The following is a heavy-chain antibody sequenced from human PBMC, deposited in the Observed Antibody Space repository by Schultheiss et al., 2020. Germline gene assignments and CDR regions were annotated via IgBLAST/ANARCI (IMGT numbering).Heavy chain of an antibody. D-gene: IGHD6-19*01. J-gene: IGHJ5*02. CDR2: INPSGGST. V-gene: IGHV1-46*01. CDR1: GYTFTSYY. Sequence: ASVKVSCKASGYTFTSYYMHWVRQAPGQGLEWMGIINPSGGSTSYAQKFQGRVTMTRDTSISTAYMELSRLRSDDTAVYYCARERAEQWPKLNNWFDPWGQGTLVTVSS. CDR3: ARERAEQWPKLNNWFDP.